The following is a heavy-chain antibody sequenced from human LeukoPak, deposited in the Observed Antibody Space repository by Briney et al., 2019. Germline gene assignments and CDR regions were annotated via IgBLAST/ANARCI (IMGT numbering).Heavy chain of an antibody. J-gene: IGHJ4*02. D-gene: IGHD6-6*01. CDR2: ISDSGSDT. CDR3: AKRVPYSSSSVYFDY. CDR1: GFTFSSYG. V-gene: IGHV3-23*01. Sequence: GGSLRLSCAASGFTFSSYGMSWVRQAPGKGLEWVSAISDSGSDTYYADSVKGRFTISKDNSKNTLYLRMNSLRADDTAVYYCAKRVPYSSSSVYFDYWGQGTLVAVSS.